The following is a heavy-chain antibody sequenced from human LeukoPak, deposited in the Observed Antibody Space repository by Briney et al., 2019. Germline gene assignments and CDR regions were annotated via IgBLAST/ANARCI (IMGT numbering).Heavy chain of an antibody. CDR1: GFTFSDYY. V-gene: IGHV3-11*01. CDR2: ISSSGSTI. Sequence: GGSLRLSCAACGFTFSDYYMGWIRQAPGKGLEWVSYISSSGSTIYYADSVKGRFTISRDNAKNSLYLQMNSLRAEDTAVYYCARGLYSYGLLGFDHWGQGTLVTVSS. J-gene: IGHJ5*02. CDR3: ARGLYSYGLLGFDH. D-gene: IGHD5-18*01.